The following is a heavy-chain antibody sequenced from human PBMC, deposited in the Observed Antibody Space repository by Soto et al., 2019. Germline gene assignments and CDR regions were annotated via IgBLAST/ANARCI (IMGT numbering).Heavy chain of an antibody. CDR3: ANFYGGNSAHTYTIDP. V-gene: IGHV3-23*01. Sequence: EVQLLESGGGLVQPGGSLRLSCAASGFTFSTYAMSWVRQAPGKGLEWVSTISGSGGSTHYADSVKGRFTISRDNSKTTLYLQMTSLRAEDTAVYYSANFYGGNSAHTYTIDPWGQGTLVTVSS. D-gene: IGHD2-21*02. J-gene: IGHJ5*02. CDR2: ISGSGGST. CDR1: GFTFSTYA.